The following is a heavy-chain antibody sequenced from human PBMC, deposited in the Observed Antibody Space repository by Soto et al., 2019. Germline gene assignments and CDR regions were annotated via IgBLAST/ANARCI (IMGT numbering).Heavy chain of an antibody. D-gene: IGHD1-26*01. V-gene: IGHV1-69*13. Sequence: ASVKVSCKASGGTFSSYAISWVRQAPGQGLEWMGGIIPIFGTANYAQKFQGRVTITADESMSTAYMELSSLRSEDTAVYYCGYSGSYYLEYYYYYGMDVWGQGTTVTVSS. CDR3: GYSGSYYLEYYYYYGMDV. CDR2: IIPIFGTA. J-gene: IGHJ6*02. CDR1: GGTFSSYA.